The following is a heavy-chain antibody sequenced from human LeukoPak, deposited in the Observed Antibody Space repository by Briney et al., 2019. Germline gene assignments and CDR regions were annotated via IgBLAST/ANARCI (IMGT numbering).Heavy chain of an antibody. J-gene: IGHJ3*02. CDR3: ATEEGPYDSSGYAFDI. CDR1: GYTLTELS. V-gene: IGHV1-24*01. CDR2: FDPEDGET. Sequence: ASVKVSCKVSGYTLTELSMHWVRQAPGKGLEWMGGFDPEDGETIYAQKFQGRVTMTEDTSTDTAYMELSSLRPEDTAVYYCATEEGPYDSSGYAFDIWGQGTMVTVSS. D-gene: IGHD3-22*01.